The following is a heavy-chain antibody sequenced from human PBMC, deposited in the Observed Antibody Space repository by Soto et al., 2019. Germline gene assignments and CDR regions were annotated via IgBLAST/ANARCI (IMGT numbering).Heavy chain of an antibody. V-gene: IGHV4-59*08. D-gene: IGHD3-22*01. CDR3: ARQDTSGYAFDS. J-gene: IGHJ4*02. CDR2: IHYSGST. CDR1: GGSISSYY. Sequence: PSETLSLTCTVSGGSISSYYWSWIRQPPGKGLEWIGFIHYSGSTNYNPSLKSRVTMSVDTSKNQFSLKLTSVTAADTAVYYCARQDTSGYAFDSWGPGTLVTVSS.